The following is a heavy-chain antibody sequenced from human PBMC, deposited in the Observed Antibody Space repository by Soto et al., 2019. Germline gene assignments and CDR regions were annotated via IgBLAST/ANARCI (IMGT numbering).Heavy chain of an antibody. Sequence: SGPTLVNPTQTLTLTCTFSGFSLSTSGVGVGWIRQPPGKALEWLAVIYWDDDKRYSPSLKSRLTITKDTSKNQVVLTMTNMEPVDTATYYCAQRPYGNYDKGVYFDYWGQGTLVTVSS. CDR1: GFSLSTSGVG. CDR2: IYWDDDK. CDR3: AQRPYGNYDKGVYFDY. J-gene: IGHJ4*02. V-gene: IGHV2-5*02. D-gene: IGHD4-17*01.